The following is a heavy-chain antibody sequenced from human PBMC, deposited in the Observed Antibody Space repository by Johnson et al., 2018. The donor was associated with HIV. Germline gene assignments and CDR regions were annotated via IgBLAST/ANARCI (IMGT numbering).Heavy chain of an antibody. CDR3: AKVRSGSSWYIAFDI. CDR2: INWNGGST. D-gene: IGHD6-13*01. J-gene: IGHJ3*02. Sequence: VQLVESGGGVVQPGRSLRLSCAASGFTFDYYGMSWVHQAPGKGLEWVSGINWNGGSTDYADSVKGRFTISRDNSKNTLYLQMNSLRAEDTAVYYCAKVRSGSSWYIAFDIWGQGTMVTVSS. V-gene: IGHV3-20*04. CDR1: GFTFDYYG.